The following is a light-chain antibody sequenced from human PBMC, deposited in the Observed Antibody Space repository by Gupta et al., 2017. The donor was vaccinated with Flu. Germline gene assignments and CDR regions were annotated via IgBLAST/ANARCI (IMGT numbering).Light chain of an antibody. CDR1: QSVLYSSNNNNY. Sequence: DLVMTQSPDSLAVSLGERATINCKSSQSVLYSSNNNNYLAWYQQKPGQPPKLLIYWASIRESGVPDRFSGSGSGTDFTLTISSLQAEDVAVYYCQQYYISPLTFGGGTKVEIK. J-gene: IGKJ4*01. CDR3: QQYYISPLT. V-gene: IGKV4-1*01. CDR2: WAS.